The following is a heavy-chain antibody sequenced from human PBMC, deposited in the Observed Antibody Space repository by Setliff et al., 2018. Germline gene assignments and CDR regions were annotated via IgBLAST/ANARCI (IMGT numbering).Heavy chain of an antibody. Sequence: PSETLSLTCAVSGYSINNAYYWGWIRQTPGKGLEWIGSIFHTGRSYYNPSLKSRVTMSVDTSQSQFSLKLSSVTAADTAVYYCAKDVGGGYGVDAYASGGFDIWGQGTLVTVSS. CDR3: AKDVGGGYGVDAYASGGFDI. J-gene: IGHJ3*02. CDR2: IFHTGRS. V-gene: IGHV4-38-2*02. CDR1: GYSINNAYY. D-gene: IGHD2-15*01.